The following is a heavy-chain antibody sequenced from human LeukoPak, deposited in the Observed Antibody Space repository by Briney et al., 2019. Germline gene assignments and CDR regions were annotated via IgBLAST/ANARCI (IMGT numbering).Heavy chain of an antibody. CDR2: MNPNSGNT. CDR3: AVGYCSSTSCLLDFQH. CDR1: GDTFTSYD. Sequence: ASVKVSCKASGDTFTSYDISWVRQATGQGLEWMGWMNPNSGNTAYAQKFQGRVTMTRDTSISTAYMELSRLRSDDTAVYYCAVGYCSSTSCLLDFQHWGQGTLVTVSS. J-gene: IGHJ1*01. D-gene: IGHD2-2*01. V-gene: IGHV1-8*01.